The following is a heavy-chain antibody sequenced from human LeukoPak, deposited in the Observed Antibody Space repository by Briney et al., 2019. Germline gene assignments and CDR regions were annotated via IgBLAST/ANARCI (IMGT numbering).Heavy chain of an antibody. Sequence: ASVKVSCKTSGYTFSSFDIYWVRQAPGQGLEWLGWMKPNDGNRGFAQKFQGRLTMTSDTSLVTAYMELTSLTSDDTAVYYCARGDSVAGTSNYFDSWGQGTLVIVSS. CDR3: ARGDSVAGTSNYFDS. D-gene: IGHD6-19*01. V-gene: IGHV1-8*01. CDR2: MKPNDGNR. CDR1: GYTFSSFD. J-gene: IGHJ5*01.